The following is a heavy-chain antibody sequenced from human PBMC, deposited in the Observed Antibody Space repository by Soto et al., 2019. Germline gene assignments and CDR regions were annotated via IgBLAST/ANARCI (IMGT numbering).Heavy chain of an antibody. CDR2: ISYDGSNK. V-gene: IGHV3-30-3*01. J-gene: IGHJ1*01. CDR3: AMILTAPLGYIQH. CDR1: GFTFSSYA. Sequence: GGSLRLACAASGFTFSSYAMHWVRQAPGKGLEWVAVISYDGSNKYYADSVKGRFTISRDNSKNTLYLQMNSLRAEDTAVYYFAMILTAPLGYIQHWGQGTLVAVS. D-gene: IGHD2-21*02.